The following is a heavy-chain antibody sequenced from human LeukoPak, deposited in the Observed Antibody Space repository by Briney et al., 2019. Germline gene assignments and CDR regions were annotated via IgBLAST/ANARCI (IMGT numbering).Heavy chain of an antibody. D-gene: IGHD2-2*02. CDR2: IYYSGNT. CDR1: GGSVSISSYY. Sequence: SETLSLTCTVSGGSVSISSYYWGWIRQPPGKGLEWIGSIYYSGNTYYNPALKSRVTISVDTSKNQFSLKLSSVTAADTAVYYCATVPAAISYYYYYMDVWGKGTTVTVSS. J-gene: IGHJ6*03. CDR3: ATVPAAISYYYYYMDV. V-gene: IGHV4-39*01.